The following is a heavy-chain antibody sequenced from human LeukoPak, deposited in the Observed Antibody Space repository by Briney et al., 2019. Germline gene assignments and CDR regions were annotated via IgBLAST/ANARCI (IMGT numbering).Heavy chain of an antibody. CDR2: INPYSGDT. Sequence: ASVKVSCKVSGYTFRDYYIHWVRQAPGQGLEWMGWINPYSGDTNSAQKFQGRVTMTRDTPITTAYMELRRLRSDDTAVYYCARNSPYYSYMDVWGKGTTVTVSS. CDR3: ARNSPYYSYMDV. D-gene: IGHD2-21*01. CDR1: GYTFRDYY. J-gene: IGHJ6*03. V-gene: IGHV1-2*02.